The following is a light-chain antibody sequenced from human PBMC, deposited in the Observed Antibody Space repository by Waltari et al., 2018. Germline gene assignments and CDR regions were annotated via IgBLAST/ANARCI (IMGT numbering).Light chain of an antibody. V-gene: IGKV1-39*01. J-gene: IGKJ2*01. CDR1: QSISSY. Sequence: DIPMTLSLSSLSASVGDRLTITCRASQSISSYLNWYQQKPGKAPKLLIYAASSLQSGVPSRFSGSGSGTDFTLTISSLQPEDFATYYCQQSYSTPVTFGQGTKLEIK. CDR2: AAS. CDR3: QQSYSTPVT.